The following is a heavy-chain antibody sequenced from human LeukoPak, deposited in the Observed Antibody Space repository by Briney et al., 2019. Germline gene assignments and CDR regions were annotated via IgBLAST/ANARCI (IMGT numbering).Heavy chain of an antibody. Sequence: GASVKVSCKASGYTFTGYYMHWVRQAPGQGLEWMGRINPNGGGTNYAQKFQGRVTMTRDTSISTAYMELSRLRSDDTAVYYCARERVRAAARQNNWFDPWGQGTLVTVSS. D-gene: IGHD6-13*01. J-gene: IGHJ5*02. V-gene: IGHV1-2*06. CDR3: ARERVRAAARQNNWFDP. CDR1: GYTFTGYY. CDR2: INPNGGGT.